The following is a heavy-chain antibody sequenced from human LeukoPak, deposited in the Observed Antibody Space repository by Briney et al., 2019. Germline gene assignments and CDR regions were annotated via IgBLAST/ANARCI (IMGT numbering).Heavy chain of an antibody. CDR2: IHYSGAT. CDR1: GVSVNSRY. D-gene: IGHD2-21*02. V-gene: IGHV4-59*02. J-gene: IGHJ4*02. Sequence: SETLSLTCTVSGVSVNSRYWSWVRQPPEKGLEWIGYIHYSGATNYNPSLKSRVSISIDTPRNQFSLSLSSVTAADTAVYYCAREDPLTAHFDYWGQGTLVTVSS. CDR3: AREDPLTAHFDY.